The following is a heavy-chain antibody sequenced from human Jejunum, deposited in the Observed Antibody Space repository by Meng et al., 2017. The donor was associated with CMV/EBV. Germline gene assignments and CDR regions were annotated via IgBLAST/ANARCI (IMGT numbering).Heavy chain of an antibody. CDR2: IASTAYGGTT. D-gene: IGHD3-3*02. Sequence: FGDYAMSWVRQAPGKGLEWIGFIASTAYGGTTEYAASVKGRFTISRDDSNRIAYLEMNSLKTDDTAVYYCTRDPFSYYHYYYGVDVWGQGTTVTVSS. V-gene: IGHV3-49*04. CDR3: TRDPFSYYHYYYGVDV. J-gene: IGHJ6*02. CDR1: FGDYA.